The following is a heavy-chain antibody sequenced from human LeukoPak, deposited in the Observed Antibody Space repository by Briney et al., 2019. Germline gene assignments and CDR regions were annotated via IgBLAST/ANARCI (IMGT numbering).Heavy chain of an antibody. CDR2: ISYDGSNK. J-gene: IGHJ4*02. CDR3: ARDKQHSHRTYYFDY. Sequence: SGGSLRLSCAASGFTFSSYAMHWVRQAPGKGLEWVAVISYDGSNKYYADSVKGRFTISRDNSKNTLYLQMNSLRAEDTAVYYCARDKQHSHRTYYFDYWGQGTLVTVSS. CDR1: GFTFSSYA. V-gene: IGHV3-30-3*01. D-gene: IGHD6-13*01.